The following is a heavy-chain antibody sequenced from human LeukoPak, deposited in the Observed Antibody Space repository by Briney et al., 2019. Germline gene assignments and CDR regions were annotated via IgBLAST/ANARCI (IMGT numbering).Heavy chain of an antibody. J-gene: IGHJ4*02. CDR1: GFTFSSYW. CDR2: IKQDGSEK. CDR3: AKEWYSSGSDY. V-gene: IGHV3-7*03. D-gene: IGHD6-25*01. Sequence: GGSLRLSCAASGFTFSSYWMSWVRQAPGKGLEWVANIKQDGSEKYYVDSVKGRFTISRDNSKNTLYLQMNSLRAEDTAVYYCAKEWYSSGSDYWGQGTLVTVSS.